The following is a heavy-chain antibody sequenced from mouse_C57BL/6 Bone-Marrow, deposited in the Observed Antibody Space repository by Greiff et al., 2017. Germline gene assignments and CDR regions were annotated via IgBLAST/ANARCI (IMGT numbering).Heavy chain of an antibody. CDR3: AKKEYGNYPWYFDV. CDR2: IWRGGST. D-gene: IGHD2-10*02. V-gene: IGHV2-5*01. Sequence: VQLQQSGPGLVQPSQSLSITCTVSGFSLTRYGVHWVRQSPGKGLEWLGVIWRGGSTDYNAAFMSRLSITKDNSKSQVFFKMNSLQADDTAIYYCAKKEYGNYPWYFDVWGTGTTVTVSA. J-gene: IGHJ1*03. CDR1: GFSLTRYG.